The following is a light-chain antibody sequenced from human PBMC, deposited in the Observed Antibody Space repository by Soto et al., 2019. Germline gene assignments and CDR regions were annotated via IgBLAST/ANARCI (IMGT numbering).Light chain of an antibody. V-gene: IGLV2-14*01. Sequence: SVLTQPASVSGSPGQSITISCTGASSDVGGYNYVSWYQQHPGKAPKLMIYKVSNRPSGVSNRFSGSKSGNTASLTISGLQAEDEADYYFSSYTSSSTRVFGTGTKVTVL. J-gene: IGLJ1*01. CDR1: SSDVGGYNY. CDR3: SSYTSSSTRV. CDR2: KVS.